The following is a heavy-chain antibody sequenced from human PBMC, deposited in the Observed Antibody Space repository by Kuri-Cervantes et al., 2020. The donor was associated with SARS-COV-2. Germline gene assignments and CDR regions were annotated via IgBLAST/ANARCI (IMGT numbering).Heavy chain of an antibody. CDR1: GGSISSYY. CDR3: ARGFYFFSGYYYYGMDV. D-gene: IGHD2/OR15-2a*01. CDR2: IYYSGST. J-gene: IGHJ6*02. Sequence: SETLSLTCTVSGGSISSYYWSWIRQPPGKGLEWIGYIYYSGSTNYNPSLKSRVTISVDTSKNQFSLKLSSVTAADTAVYYCARGFYFFSGYYYYGMDVWGQGTTGTVSS. V-gene: IGHV4-59*01.